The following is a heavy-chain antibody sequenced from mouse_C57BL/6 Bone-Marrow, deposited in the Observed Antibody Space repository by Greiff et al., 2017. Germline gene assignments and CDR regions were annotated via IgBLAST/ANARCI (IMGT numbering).Heavy chain of an antibody. V-gene: IGHV1-9*01. Sequence: QVQLKQSGAELMKPGASVKLSCKATGYTFTGYWIEWVKQRPGHGLEWIGEILPGSGSTNYNEKFKGKATFTADTSSNTAYMQLSSLTTEDSAIYYCASGVYYYYGSSNWEEYFDYWGQGTTLTVSS. CDR2: ILPGSGST. CDR3: ASGVYYYYGSSNWEEYFDY. D-gene: IGHD1-1*01. J-gene: IGHJ2*01. CDR1: GYTFTGYW.